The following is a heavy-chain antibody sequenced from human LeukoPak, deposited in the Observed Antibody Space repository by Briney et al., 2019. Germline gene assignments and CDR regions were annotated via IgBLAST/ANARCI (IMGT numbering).Heavy chain of an antibody. CDR3: AREGFCTGGSCYSPSPGGMDV. Sequence: TGGSLRLSCAASGFTVSGNYMSWVRQAPGKGLEWVSVIYSGGSTYYADSVKGRFTVSRDNAKNSLYLQMNSLRVEDTAVYYCAREGFCTGGSCYSPSPGGMDVWGQGTTVTVSS. CDR2: IYSGGST. D-gene: IGHD2-15*01. CDR1: GFTVSGNY. V-gene: IGHV3-53*01. J-gene: IGHJ6*02.